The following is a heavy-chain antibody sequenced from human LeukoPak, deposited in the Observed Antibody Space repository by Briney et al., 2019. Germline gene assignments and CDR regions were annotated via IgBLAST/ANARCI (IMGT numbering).Heavy chain of an antibody. CDR3: ARVGGDSSGYSDY. CDR2: IYSGGST. J-gene: IGHJ4*02. V-gene: IGHV3-66*01. Sequence: GGSLRLSCAASGFTVSGNYMSWVRQAPGKGLEWISVIYSGGSTHYADSVKGRFTISRDNAKNSLYLQMNSLRAEDTAVYYCARVGGDSSGYSDYWGQGTLVTVSS. D-gene: IGHD3-22*01. CDR1: GFTVSGNY.